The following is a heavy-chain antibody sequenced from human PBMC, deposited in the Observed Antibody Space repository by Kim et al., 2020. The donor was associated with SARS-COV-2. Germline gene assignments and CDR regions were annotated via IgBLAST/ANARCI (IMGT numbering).Heavy chain of an antibody. V-gene: IGHV3-30*18. D-gene: IGHD3-3*01. J-gene: IGHJ6*02. CDR3: AKEERFLEWFQFSYYYYYYGMDV. CDR1: GFTFSSYG. Sequence: GGSLRLSCAASGFTFSSYGMHWVRQAPGKGLEWVAVISYDGSNKYYADSVKGRFTISRDNSKNTLYLQMNSLRAEDTAVYYCAKEERFLEWFQFSYYYYYYGMDVWGQGTTVTVSS. CDR2: ISYDGSNK.